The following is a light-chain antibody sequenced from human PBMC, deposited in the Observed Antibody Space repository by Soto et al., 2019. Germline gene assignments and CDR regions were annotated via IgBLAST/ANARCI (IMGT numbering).Light chain of an antibody. CDR2: DVS. CDR3: SSYTTTDTYV. Sequence: QSALTQPASVSGSPGQSITISCTGTSSDVGGYNYVSWFQQYPGKAPKLMIYDVSTRPSGVSNRFSGSKSGNTASLTISGLQAEDVADYYCSSYTTTDTYVFGTGTNLTVL. V-gene: IGLV2-14*01. J-gene: IGLJ1*01. CDR1: SSDVGGYNY.